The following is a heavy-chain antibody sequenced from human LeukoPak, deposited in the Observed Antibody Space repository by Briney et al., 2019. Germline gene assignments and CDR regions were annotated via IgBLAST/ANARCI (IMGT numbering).Heavy chain of an antibody. D-gene: IGHD6-13*01. V-gene: IGHV4-39*01. CDR2: IYYSGST. CDR3: ASTEQLVLPFDY. J-gene: IGHJ4*02. Sequence: KASETLSLTCTVSGGSISSSSYYWGWIRQPPGKGLEWIGSIYYSGSTYYNPSLKSRVTISVDTSKNQFSLKLSSVTAADTAVYYCASTEQLVLPFDYWGQGTLVTVSS. CDR1: GGSISSSSYY.